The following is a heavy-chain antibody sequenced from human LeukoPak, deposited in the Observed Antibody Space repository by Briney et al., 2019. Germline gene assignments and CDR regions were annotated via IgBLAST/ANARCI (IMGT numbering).Heavy chain of an antibody. V-gene: IGHV3-30*04. D-gene: IGHD3-3*01. J-gene: IGHJ4*02. CDR1: EFTFSSNA. Sequence: GGSLRLSCEVSEFTFSSNAMHWVHQAPGKGLEWVAVISYDGSNKNFADSVKGRFTVSRDNSKHTLYLHMNSLRSDDAAMYYCATGGKFDFWSGYHIDNWGQGTLVTVSS. CDR3: ATGGKFDFWSGYHIDN. CDR2: ISYDGSNK.